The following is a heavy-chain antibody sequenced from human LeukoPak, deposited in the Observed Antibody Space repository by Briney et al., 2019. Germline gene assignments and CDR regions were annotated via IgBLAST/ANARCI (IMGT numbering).Heavy chain of an antibody. D-gene: IGHD6-13*01. CDR2: INHSGST. CDR3: ASDSRTSDY. J-gene: IGHJ4*02. CDR1: GGSFSGYY. Sequence: SETLSLTCAVYGGSFSGYYWSWIRQPPGKGLEWIGEINHSGSTNYNPSLKSRVTISVDTSKNQFSLKLSSVTAADTAVYYCASDSRTSDYWGQGTLVTVSS. V-gene: IGHV4-34*01.